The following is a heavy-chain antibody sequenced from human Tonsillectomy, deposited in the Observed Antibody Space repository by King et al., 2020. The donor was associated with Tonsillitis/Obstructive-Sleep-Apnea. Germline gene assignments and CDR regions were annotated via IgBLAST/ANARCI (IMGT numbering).Heavy chain of an antibody. CDR2: IIPILDIT. D-gene: IGHD4-17*01. CDR3: ARCSGDYGDYVGCMDV. V-gene: IGHV1-69*10. J-gene: IGHJ6*02. CDR1: GGTFSSYA. Sequence: VQLVESGAEVKKSGSSVKVSCKASGGTFSSYAISWVRQAPGQGLEWMGGIIPILDITNYAQKFQGRVKISADTSTGTAYMELNSLGSEDTAVYYCARCSGDYGDYVGCMDVWGQGTTVTVSS.